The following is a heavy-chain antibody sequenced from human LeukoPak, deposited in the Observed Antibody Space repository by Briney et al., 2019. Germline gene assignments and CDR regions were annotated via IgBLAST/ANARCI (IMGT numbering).Heavy chain of an antibody. CDR3: ARGAAAGTLPFDY. CDR1: GRSFSGYY. CDR2: IYASGST. J-gene: IGHJ4*02. Sequence: SETLSLTCAVYGRSFSGYYWSWIRQPAGKGLEWIGRIYASGSTNYNPSLKSRVTMSLDTSKNQFSLKLSSVTAADTAVYYCARGAAAGTLPFDYWGQGTLVTVSS. V-gene: IGHV4-59*10. D-gene: IGHD6-13*01.